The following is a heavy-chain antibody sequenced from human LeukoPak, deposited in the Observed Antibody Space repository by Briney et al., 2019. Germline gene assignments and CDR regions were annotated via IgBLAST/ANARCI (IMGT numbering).Heavy chain of an antibody. Sequence: GGSLRLSCAASGFTFDDYAMHWVRQAPGKGLEWVSGINWNGGSTGYADSVKGRFTISRDNAKNSLYLQMNSLRAEDTALYYCARSYTMIVVVLGEFDYWGQGTLVTVSS. V-gene: IGHV3-20*04. CDR3: ARSYTMIVVVLGEFDY. CDR1: GFTFDDYA. J-gene: IGHJ4*02. D-gene: IGHD3-22*01. CDR2: INWNGGST.